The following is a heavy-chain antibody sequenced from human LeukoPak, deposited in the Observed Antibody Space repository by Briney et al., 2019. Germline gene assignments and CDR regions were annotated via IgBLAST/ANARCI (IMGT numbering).Heavy chain of an antibody. CDR3: ARAGPGSGWYFDY. D-gene: IGHD6-19*01. CDR2: ISPYNGNT. J-gene: IGHJ4*02. CDR1: GCTITGYY. V-gene: IGHV1-18*04. Sequence: ASVKVSCKAFGCTITGYYIHWVRQAPGQGLEWMGWISPYNGNTRYAQKFQGRVAMTTDTSTTTAYMELRGLRFNDTAVYYCARAGPGSGWYFDYWGQGTLVTVSS.